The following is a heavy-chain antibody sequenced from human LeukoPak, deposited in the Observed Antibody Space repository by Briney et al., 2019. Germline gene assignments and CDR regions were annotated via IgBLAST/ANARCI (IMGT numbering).Heavy chain of an antibody. J-gene: IGHJ4*02. D-gene: IGHD1-26*01. Sequence: SETLSLTCTVSGDSISSSRHSWGWIRQPPGKGLEWIGSISYSGSTYYNPSLKTRVTMSVDTSENQFSLKLSSVTAADTAVYYCARHALHSGSYMFDYWGQGTLVTVSS. V-gene: IGHV4-39*01. CDR1: GDSISSSRHS. CDR2: ISYSGST. CDR3: ARHALHSGSYMFDY.